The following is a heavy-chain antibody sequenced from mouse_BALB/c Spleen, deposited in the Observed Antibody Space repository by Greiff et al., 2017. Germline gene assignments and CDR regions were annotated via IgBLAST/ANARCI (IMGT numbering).Heavy chain of an antibody. CDR3: SVSTYDYAIDY. D-gene: IGHD5-1*01. CDR2: IDPENGDT. Sequence: EVQLQQSGAELVRPGASVKLSCTASGFNIKDYYMHWVKQRPEQGLEWIGWIDPENGDTEYAPKFQGKATMTANTTTNTAYLQISSLTAEDTADYYSSVSTYDYAIDYWGQGTSVTVSS. J-gene: IGHJ4*01. CDR1: GFNIKDYY. V-gene: IGHV14-4*02.